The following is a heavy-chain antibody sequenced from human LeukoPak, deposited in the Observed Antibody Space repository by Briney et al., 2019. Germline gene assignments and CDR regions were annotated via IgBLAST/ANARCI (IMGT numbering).Heavy chain of an antibody. D-gene: IGHD4-17*01. CDR1: GGSFSGYY. J-gene: IGHJ4*02. CDR3: ARPYGDYAYYFDY. Sequence: SSETLSLTCAVYGGSFSGYYWSWIRQPPGKGLEWIGEINHSGSTNYNPSLKSRVTISVDASKNQFSLKLSSVTAADTAVYYCARPYGDYAYYFDYWGQGTLVTVSS. V-gene: IGHV4-34*01. CDR2: INHSGST.